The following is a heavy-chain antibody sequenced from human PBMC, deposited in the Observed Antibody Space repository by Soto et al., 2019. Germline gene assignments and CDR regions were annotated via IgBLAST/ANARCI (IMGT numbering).Heavy chain of an antibody. J-gene: IGHJ4*01. CDR2: INPSGGNT. CDR1: GYTFTSYY. CDR3: ARDRSFHTTSGFFDY. V-gene: IGHV1-46*01. D-gene: IGHD3-3*01. Sequence: ASVKVSCKASGYTFTSYYMQWVRQAPGQGLEWMGIINPSGGNTSYAQKFQGRVTMTRDTSTSTVYMELSSLRSEDTAVYYCARDRSFHTTSGFFDYWGQNRGHRLL.